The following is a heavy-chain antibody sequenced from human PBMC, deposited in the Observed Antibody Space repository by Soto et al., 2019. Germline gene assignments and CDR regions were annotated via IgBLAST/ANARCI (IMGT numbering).Heavy chain of an antibody. J-gene: IGHJ6*02. CDR3: AKDPLKDYDFWSGYGDPIYYYYGMDV. CDR1: GGTFSSYA. D-gene: IGHD3-3*01. V-gene: IGHV1-69*13. CDR2: IIPIFGTA. Sequence: ASVKVSCKASGGTFSSYAISWVRQAPGQGLEWMGGIIPIFGTANYAQKFQGRVTITADESTSTAYMELSSLRSEDTAVYYCAKDPLKDYDFWSGYGDPIYYYYGMDVWGQGTTVTVSS.